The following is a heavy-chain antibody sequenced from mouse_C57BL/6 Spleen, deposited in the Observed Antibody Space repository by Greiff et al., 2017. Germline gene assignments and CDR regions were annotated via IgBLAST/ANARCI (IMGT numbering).Heavy chain of an antibody. J-gene: IGHJ2*01. CDR3: ASSYRNFDY. CDR1: GYTFTSYW. Sequence: QVQLQQPGAELVKPGASVKLSCKASGYTFTSYWMQWVKQRPGQGLEWIGEIDPSDSYTNYNQKFKGKATLTVDTSSSTAYMQLSSLTSEDSAVYYCASSYRNFDYWGQGTTLTVSS. D-gene: IGHD2-14*01. CDR2: IDPSDSYT. V-gene: IGHV1-50*01.